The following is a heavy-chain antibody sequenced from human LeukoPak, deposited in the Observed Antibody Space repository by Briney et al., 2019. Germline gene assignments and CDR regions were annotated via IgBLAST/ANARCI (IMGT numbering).Heavy chain of an antibody. D-gene: IGHD3-22*01. J-gene: IGHJ4*02. CDR3: ARDPLYYHSDTSGYSTFFDY. CDR1: GYTFTSYG. CDR2: ISAYNGKT. V-gene: IGHV1-18*01. Sequence: ASVKVSCKASGYTFTSYGITWVRQAPGQGLEWMGRISAYNGKTKYAQKLQGRVTMTTDTSTSTAYMELRSLRSDDTAVYYCARDPLYYHSDTSGYSTFFDYWGQGTLVTVSS.